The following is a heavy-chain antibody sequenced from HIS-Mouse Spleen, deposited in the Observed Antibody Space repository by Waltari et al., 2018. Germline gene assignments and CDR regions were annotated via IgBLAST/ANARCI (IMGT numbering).Heavy chain of an antibody. V-gene: IGHV4-39*07. CDR1: GGSISSSRYY. D-gene: IGHD6-13*01. CDR2: IYYSGST. Sequence: QLQLQESGPGLVKPSETLSLTCTVSGGSISSSRYYWGWIRQPTGTGLEWIGSIYYSGSTYDNPSLKSRVTISVDTSKNQFSLKLSSVNAADTAVYYCAREIPYSSSWYDWYFDLWGRGTLVTVSS. CDR3: AREIPYSSSWYDWYFDL. J-gene: IGHJ2*01.